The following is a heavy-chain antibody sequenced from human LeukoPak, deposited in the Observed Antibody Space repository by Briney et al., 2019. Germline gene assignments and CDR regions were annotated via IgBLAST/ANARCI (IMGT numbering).Heavy chain of an antibody. CDR3: ARDRSGYCSSTSCYMGAFDI. V-gene: IGHV1-18*01. D-gene: IGHD2-2*02. J-gene: IGHJ3*02. CDR2: ISAYNGNT. CDR1: GYTFTSYG. Sequence: ASVKVSCKASGYTFTSYGISWVRQAPGQGLEWMGWISAYNGNTNYAQKLQGRVTMTTDTSTSTAYMELRSLRSDDTAVYYCARDRSGYCSSTSCYMGAFDIWGQGTMVTVSS.